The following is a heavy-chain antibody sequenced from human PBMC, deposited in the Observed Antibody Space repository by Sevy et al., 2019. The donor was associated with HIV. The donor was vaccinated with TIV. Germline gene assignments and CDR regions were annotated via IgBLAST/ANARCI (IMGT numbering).Heavy chain of an antibody. J-gene: IGHJ4*02. D-gene: IGHD4-17*01. Sequence: GGSLRLSCAASGFTFDDYGMSWVRQAPGKGLEWVSGINWNGGSTGYADSVKGRFTISRDNAKNSLYLQMNSLRAEDTALYYCARSPTTVVTFQGHYFDYWGQGTLVTVSS. CDR3: ARSPTTVVTFQGHYFDY. CDR1: GFTFDDYG. V-gene: IGHV3-20*04. CDR2: INWNGGST.